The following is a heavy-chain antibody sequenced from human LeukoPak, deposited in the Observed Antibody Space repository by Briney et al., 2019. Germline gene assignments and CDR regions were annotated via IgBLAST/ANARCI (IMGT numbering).Heavy chain of an antibody. CDR1: GFTVSSNY. D-gene: IGHD6-13*01. Sequence: GGSLRLSCAASGFTVSSNYMSWVRQAPGKGLEWVSVIYSGGSTYYADSVKGRFTISRDNSKNTLYLQMNSLRAEDTAVYYCARGIATGYSSSWYYGYWGQGTLVTVS. CDR2: IYSGGST. J-gene: IGHJ4*02. V-gene: IGHV3-53*01. CDR3: ARGIATGYSSSWYYGY.